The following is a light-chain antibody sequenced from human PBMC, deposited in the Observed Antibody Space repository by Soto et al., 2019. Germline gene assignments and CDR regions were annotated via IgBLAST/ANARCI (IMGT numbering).Light chain of an antibody. J-gene: IGKJ1*01. Sequence: DVVMTQTPLSLSVTPGQAASISCKSSRSLVFVDGKTYFYWFLQKPGQPPQLLIHDVSVRFSGGPERCTGSGSGTDFTLKISRVEAEDAGVYYCMHSVEAPWTFGQGTKVEIK. CDR3: MHSVEAPWT. CDR2: DVS. V-gene: IGKV2D-29*01. CDR1: RSLVFVDGKTY.